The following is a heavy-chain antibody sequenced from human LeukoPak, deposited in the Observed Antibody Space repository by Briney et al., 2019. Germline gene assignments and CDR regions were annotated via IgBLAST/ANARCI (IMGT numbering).Heavy chain of an antibody. CDR1: GYTFTGYY. Sequence: ASVKVSCKASGYTFTGYYMHWVRQAPGQGLEWMGIINPSGGSTSYAQKFQGRVTMTRDMSTSTVYMELSSLRSEDTAVYYCAREDGYNWFDPWGQGTLVTVSS. J-gene: IGHJ5*02. V-gene: IGHV1-46*01. CDR3: AREDGYNWFDP. CDR2: INPSGGST.